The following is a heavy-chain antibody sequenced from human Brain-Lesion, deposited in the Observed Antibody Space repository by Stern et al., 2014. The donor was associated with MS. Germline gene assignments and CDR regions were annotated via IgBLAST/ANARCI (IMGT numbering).Heavy chain of an antibody. CDR1: GGPISSPSYY. CDR3: ARDYGDLEFDL. D-gene: IGHD4-17*01. J-gene: IGHJ4*02. Sequence: QVQLVESGPGLVKPSQTLSLTCTVSGGPISSPSYYWSWIRQPAGKGLEWIGRIYASGNTNYNPSLKSRVSISVDTSKNQLSLRLSSVTASDTAVYYCARDYGDLEFDLWGQGTLVTVSS. CDR2: IYASGNT. V-gene: IGHV4-61*02.